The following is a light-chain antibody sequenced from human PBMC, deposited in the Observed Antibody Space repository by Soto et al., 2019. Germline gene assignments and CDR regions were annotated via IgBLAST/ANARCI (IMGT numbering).Light chain of an antibody. CDR3: HQYNSWPPGT. V-gene: IGKV3-15*01. J-gene: IGKJ2*01. CDR2: GAS. Sequence: EFVLAQSPDTLSLPPGERATLSCRASQSVSSSYLAWYQQKPGQAPRLLIYGASSRATGIPARFSGSGSGTEFTLTISSLQSEDFALYYCHQYNSWPPGTFGQGTKVDIK. CDR1: QSVSSSY.